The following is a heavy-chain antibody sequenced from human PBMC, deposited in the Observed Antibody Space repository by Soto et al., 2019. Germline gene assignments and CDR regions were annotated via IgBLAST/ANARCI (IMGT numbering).Heavy chain of an antibody. D-gene: IGHD3-10*01. J-gene: IGHJ6*02. CDR1: GGSISSGGYY. CDR2: IYYSGST. V-gene: IGHV4-31*03. Sequence: SETLSLTCTVSGGSISSGGYYWSWIRQHPGKGLEWIGYIYYSGSTYYNPPLKSRVTISVDTSKNQFSLKLSSVTAADTAVYYCARDLRFRGFYGMDVWGQGTTVTV. CDR3: ARDLRFRGFYGMDV.